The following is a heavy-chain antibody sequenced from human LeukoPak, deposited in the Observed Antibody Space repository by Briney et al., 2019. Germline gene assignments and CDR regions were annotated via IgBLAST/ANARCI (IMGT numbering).Heavy chain of an antibody. V-gene: IGHV3-21*01. D-gene: IGHD2-2*01. J-gene: IGHJ1*01. CDR3: ARRYCSSAICHEGTEYFQH. CDR2: ISSSSSYI. CDR1: GFTFSSYS. Sequence: PGGSLRLSCAASGFTFSSYSMNWVRQAPGKGLEWVSSISSSSSYIYYADSVKGRFTISRDNAKNSLYLQMDSLRAEDTAVYYCARRYCSSAICHEGTEYFQHWGQGTLVTVSS.